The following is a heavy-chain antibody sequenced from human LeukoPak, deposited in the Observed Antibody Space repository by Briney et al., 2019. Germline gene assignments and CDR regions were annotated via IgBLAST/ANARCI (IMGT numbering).Heavy chain of an antibody. D-gene: IGHD2-8*01. V-gene: IGHV3-23*01. CDR3: AKDGQSFNSMYDYFDS. CDR1: GFTFRNFA. CDR2: IGGGDT. Sequence: GGFLRLSYSASGFTFRNFAIIWVRQAPGKGLEWVSSIGGGDTHYADSVKGRFTISRDDSRSTVDLQMSSLRAEDTAVYYCAKDGQSFNSMYDYFDSWGQGTLVTVSS. J-gene: IGHJ4*02.